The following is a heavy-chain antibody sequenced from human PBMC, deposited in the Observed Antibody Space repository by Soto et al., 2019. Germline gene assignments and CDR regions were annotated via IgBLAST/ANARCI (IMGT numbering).Heavy chain of an antibody. Sequence: SETLSLTCAVYGGSFSGYYWSWIRQPPGKGLEWIGEINHSGSTNYNPSLKSRVTISVDTSKNQFSLKLSSVTAADTAVYYCARAENWNYYYGMDVWGQGTTVTVSS. CDR1: GGSFSGYY. CDR2: INHSGST. D-gene: IGHD3-3*01. V-gene: IGHV4-34*01. CDR3: ARAENWNYYYGMDV. J-gene: IGHJ6*02.